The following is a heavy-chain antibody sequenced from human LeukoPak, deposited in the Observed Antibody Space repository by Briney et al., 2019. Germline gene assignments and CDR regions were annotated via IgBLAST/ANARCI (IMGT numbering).Heavy chain of an antibody. CDR3: ARDSRPNHFDY. J-gene: IGHJ4*02. Sequence: SETLSLTCTVSGGSICSYYWSWIRQPPGKGLEWIGYIYYSGSTNYNPSLKSRVTISVDTSKNQFSLKLSSVTAADTAVYYCARDSRPNHFDYWGQGTLVTVSS. CDR1: GGSICSYY. CDR2: IYYSGST. D-gene: IGHD2-2*01. V-gene: IGHV4-59*01.